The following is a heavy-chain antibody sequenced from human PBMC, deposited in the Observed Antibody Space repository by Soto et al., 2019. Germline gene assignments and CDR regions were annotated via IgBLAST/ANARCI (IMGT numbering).Heavy chain of an antibody. Sequence: PGESLKISCQASGYKFTTFWLNWVRQTPGKGLEWLGSIDPTDSFTNYSPPFEGHVTISVDRSISTAYLQWNSLQASDTAIYYCARPASGGSRDAFDVWGQGTTVTVSS. CDR1: GYKFTTFW. J-gene: IGHJ3*01. V-gene: IGHV5-10-1*01. CDR2: IDPTDSFT. D-gene: IGHD2-15*01. CDR3: ARPASGGSRDAFDV.